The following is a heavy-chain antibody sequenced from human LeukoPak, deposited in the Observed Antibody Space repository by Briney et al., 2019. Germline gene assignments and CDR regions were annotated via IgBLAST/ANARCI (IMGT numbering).Heavy chain of an antibody. CDR2: ISGGSERT. D-gene: IGHD3-22*01. J-gene: IGHJ4*02. Sequence: GGSLRLSCADSGFTFSSHWMNWVRQAPGKGLEWVSAISGGSERTHYADSVQGRFTVSRDNVKNMVYLQMNSLRAADTALYFCVKDPNYDNSGYYYAHWGQGTQVIVSS. V-gene: IGHV3-23*01. CDR3: VKDPNYDNSGYYYAH. CDR1: GFTFSSHW.